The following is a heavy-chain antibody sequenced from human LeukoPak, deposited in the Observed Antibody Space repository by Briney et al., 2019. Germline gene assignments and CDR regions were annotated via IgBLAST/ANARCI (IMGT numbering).Heavy chain of an antibody. J-gene: IGHJ4*02. D-gene: IGHD5-18*01. Sequence: GGSLRLSCAASGFTFSSYSMNWVRQAPGKGLEWVSYISTSSSTIYSADSVKGRFTISRDNAKNSLYLQMNSLRAEDTAVYYCAKSHGYSYGFDYWGQGTLVTVSS. V-gene: IGHV3-48*01. CDR3: AKSHGYSYGFDY. CDR2: ISTSSSTI. CDR1: GFTFSSYS.